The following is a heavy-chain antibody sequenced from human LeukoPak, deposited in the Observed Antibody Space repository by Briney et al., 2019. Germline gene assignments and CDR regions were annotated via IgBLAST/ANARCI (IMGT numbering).Heavy chain of an antibody. V-gene: IGHV5-51*01. CDR1: GYSFTTFW. D-gene: IGHD1-14*01. CDR3: AGPETTLGDHFRY. Sequence: GESLKISCKGSGYSFTTFWIAWVRQMPGKSLEWMGIIYPGDSDTRYGPSFQGPVTISADKSISTAYLQWSSLKASDTAMYYCAGPETTLGDHFRYWGQGTLVAVSS. CDR2: IYPGDSDT. J-gene: IGHJ4*02.